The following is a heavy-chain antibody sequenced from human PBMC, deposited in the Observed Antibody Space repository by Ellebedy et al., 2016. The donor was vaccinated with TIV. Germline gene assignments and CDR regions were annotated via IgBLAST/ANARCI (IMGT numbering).Heavy chain of an antibody. CDR2: ISYDGSNK. Sequence: GGSLRLXXAASGFTFSSYAMHWVRQAPGKGLEWVAVISYDGSNKYYADSVKGRFTISRDNSKNTLYLQMNSLRAEDTAVYYCARGSNYYDSSGYSTTDYWGQGTLVTVSS. V-gene: IGHV3-30*04. CDR3: ARGSNYYDSSGYSTTDY. D-gene: IGHD3-22*01. J-gene: IGHJ4*02. CDR1: GFTFSSYA.